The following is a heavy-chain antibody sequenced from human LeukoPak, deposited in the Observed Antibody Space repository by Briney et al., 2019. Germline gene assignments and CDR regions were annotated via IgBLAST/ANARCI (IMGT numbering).Heavy chain of an antibody. D-gene: IGHD3-22*01. Sequence: ASVKVSCKVSGYTLTELSMHWVRQATGQGLEWMGWMNPNSGNTGYAQKFQGRVTMTRNTSISTAYMELSSLRSEDTAVYYCARLAQDYDSSGYWDYWGQGTLVTVSS. CDR3: ARLAQDYDSSGYWDY. CDR2: MNPNSGNT. J-gene: IGHJ4*02. CDR1: GYTLTELS. V-gene: IGHV1-8*01.